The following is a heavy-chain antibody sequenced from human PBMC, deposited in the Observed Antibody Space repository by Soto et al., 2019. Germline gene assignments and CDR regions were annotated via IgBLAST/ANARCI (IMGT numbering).Heavy chain of an antibody. CDR2: IYYSGST. D-gene: IGHD3-3*01. J-gene: IGHJ5*02. Sequence: SETLSLTCTVSGGSVSSGSYYWSWIRQAPGKGLAWIGYIYYSGSTNYNPSLKSRGTISADTSKNQCSLKLGSVTAADTAVYYCAREYDFWRSYYNPRARFDPCPRGGLVNV. CDR1: GGSVSSGSYY. CDR3: AREYDFWRSYYNPRARFDP. V-gene: IGHV4-61*01.